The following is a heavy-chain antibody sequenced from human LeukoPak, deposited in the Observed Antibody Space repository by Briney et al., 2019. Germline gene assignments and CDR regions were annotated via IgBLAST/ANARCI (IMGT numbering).Heavy chain of an antibody. D-gene: IGHD2-15*01. V-gene: IGHV1-2*02. CDR2: INPNSGGT. J-gene: IGHJ4*02. CDR1: GYTFTGYY. Sequence: ASVKVSCKASGYTFTGYYMHWVRQAPGQGLEWMGWINPNSGGTNYAQKFQGRVTVTRDTSISTAYMELSRLRSDDTAVYYCASAVVVAATTPDYWGQGTLVTVSS. CDR3: ASAVVVAATTPDY.